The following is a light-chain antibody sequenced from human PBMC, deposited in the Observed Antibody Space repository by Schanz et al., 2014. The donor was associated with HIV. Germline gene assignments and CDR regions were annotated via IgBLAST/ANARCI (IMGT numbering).Light chain of an antibody. J-gene: IGLJ1*01. CDR1: SSNIGSNY. CDR3: SSYTSISTLV. CDR2: RNN. V-gene: IGLV1-47*01. Sequence: QSVLTQPPSASGPPGQRVTISCSGSSSNIGSNYVYWYQQLPGTAPKLLIYRNNQRPSGVPDRFSGSKSGTSASLAITGLQADDEADYYCSSYTSISTLVFGTGTKLTVL.